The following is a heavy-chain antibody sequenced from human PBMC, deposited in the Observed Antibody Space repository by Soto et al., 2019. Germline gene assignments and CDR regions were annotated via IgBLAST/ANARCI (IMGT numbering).Heavy chain of an antibody. D-gene: IGHD1-26*01. CDR3: TRAWSGSYDS. CDR2: TYYRSKWST. CDR1: GDSVSSKSAA. Sequence: SQTLSLTCAISGDSVSSKSAAWNWIRQSPSGGLEWLGRTYYRSKWSTDYAVSVKSRITINPDTSKNQFSLQLNSVTPEDTAVYYCTRAWSGSYDSWGQGTLVTVSS. V-gene: IGHV6-1*01. J-gene: IGHJ5*01.